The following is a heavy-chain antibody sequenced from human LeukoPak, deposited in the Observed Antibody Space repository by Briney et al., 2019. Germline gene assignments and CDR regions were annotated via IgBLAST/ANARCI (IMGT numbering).Heavy chain of an antibody. D-gene: IGHD3-3*01. J-gene: IGHJ4*02. V-gene: IGHV3-33*01. CDR1: GFTFSSYG. CDR2: RWYDGSNK. Sequence: GGSLRLSCAASGFTFSSYGMHWVRQAPGKGLEWVAVRWYDGSNKYYADSVKGRFTISRDNSKNRLYLQMNSLRDEETAVYYCARDKDSYDFWSGYYSAYWGQGTLVTVSS. CDR3: ARDKDSYDFWSGYYSAY.